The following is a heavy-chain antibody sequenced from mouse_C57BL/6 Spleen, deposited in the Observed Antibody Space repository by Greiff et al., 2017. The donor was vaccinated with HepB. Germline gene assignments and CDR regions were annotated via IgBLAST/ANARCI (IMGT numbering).Heavy chain of an antibody. Sequence: QVQLQQPGAELVRPGSSVKLSCKASGYTFTSYWMHWVKQRPIQGLEWIGNIDPSDSETHYNQKFKDKATLTVDKSSSTAYMQLSSLTSEDSAVYYWATVYDYDGYFDYWGQGTTLTVSS. J-gene: IGHJ2*01. CDR1: GYTFTSYW. V-gene: IGHV1-52*01. CDR2: IDPSDSET. D-gene: IGHD2-4*01. CDR3: ATVYDYDGYFDY.